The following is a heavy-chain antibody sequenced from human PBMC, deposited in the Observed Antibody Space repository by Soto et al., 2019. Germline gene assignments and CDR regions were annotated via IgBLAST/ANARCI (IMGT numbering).Heavy chain of an antibody. CDR1: GFTLSDYW. J-gene: IGHJ3*02. CDR3: ARDSGGCSAGRARNSGDCRGGIWYDALDI. CDR2: IKEDGSQK. D-gene: IGHD2-15*01. Sequence: GGSLRLSCAASGFTLSDYWMTWVRQAPGKGLEWVANIKEDGSQKNYMESVKGRFTISRDKAKNSLYLQMNSLGAEDTAVYYCARDSGGCSAGRARNSGDCRGGIWYDALDIWGQGTMVTVSS. V-gene: IGHV3-7*01.